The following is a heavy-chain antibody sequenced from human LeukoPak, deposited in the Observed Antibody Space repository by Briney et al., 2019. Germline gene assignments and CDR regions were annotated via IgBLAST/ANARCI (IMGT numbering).Heavy chain of an antibody. J-gene: IGHJ5*02. CDR2: IYTSGST. D-gene: IGHD3-10*01. CDR3: ARGGYYGSGNDFRFDP. V-gene: IGHV4-61*09. Sequence: KPSETLSLTCTVSGGSISSGSYYWSWIRQPAGKGLEWIGHIYTSGSTNYNPSLKSRVTISVDTSKNQFSLKLTSVTAADTAVYFCARGGYYGSGNDFRFDPWGQGTLVTVSS. CDR1: GGSISSGSYY.